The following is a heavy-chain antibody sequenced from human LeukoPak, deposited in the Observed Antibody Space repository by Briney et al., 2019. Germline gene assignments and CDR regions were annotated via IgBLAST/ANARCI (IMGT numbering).Heavy chain of an antibody. D-gene: IGHD6-13*01. J-gene: IGHJ4*02. Sequence: GASLRLSRAAAGVTFIRYAMSWVRQAPGKGLGWVSTVSGSGSSTYYADSVKGRFTISRDNSKNTLYLQMNSLRAEDTAIYYCAKVKVAAAGYDYWGQGTLVTVSS. CDR2: VSGSGSST. CDR3: AKVKVAAAGYDY. V-gene: IGHV3-23*01. CDR1: GVTFIRYA.